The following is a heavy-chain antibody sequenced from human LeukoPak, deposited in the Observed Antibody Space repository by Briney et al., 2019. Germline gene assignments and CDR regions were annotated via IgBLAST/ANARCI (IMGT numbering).Heavy chain of an antibody. CDR2: INPDRGGT. CDR1: GFAFTSFY. Sequence: GASVKVSCKASGFAFTSFYIHWVRQAPGRGLEWMGWINPDRGGTNPAQKFQGRVTMTRDPSISTAYMELSSLRSEDTAVYYCARGYCSGGSCYWFDPWGQGTLVTVSS. V-gene: IGHV1-2*02. CDR3: ARGYCSGGSCYWFDP. J-gene: IGHJ5*02. D-gene: IGHD2-15*01.